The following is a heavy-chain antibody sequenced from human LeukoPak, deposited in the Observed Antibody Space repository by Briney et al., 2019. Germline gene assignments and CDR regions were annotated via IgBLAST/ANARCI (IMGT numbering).Heavy chain of an antibody. CDR2: INSDGSST. Sequence: GRSLRLSCAASGFTFSSYWMHWVRQAPGKGLVWVSRINSDGSSTSYADSVKGRFTISRDNAKSTLDLQMNSLRAEDTAVYYCARDYYDSSFGYWGQGTLVTVSS. J-gene: IGHJ4*02. CDR1: GFTFSSYW. D-gene: IGHD3-10*01. V-gene: IGHV3-74*01. CDR3: ARDYYDSSFGY.